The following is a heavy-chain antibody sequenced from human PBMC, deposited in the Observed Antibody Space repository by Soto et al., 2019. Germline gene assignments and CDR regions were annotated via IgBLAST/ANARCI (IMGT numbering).Heavy chain of an antibody. J-gene: IGHJ4*02. CDR1: GYSFTSLD. CDR2: MQPRTGRT. V-gene: IGHV1-8*01. D-gene: IGHD1-26*01. Sequence: ASVKVSCKASGYSFTSLDINWVRQTAGQGLEWMGWMQPRTGRTGYAQKFQGRVTMTRDTSINTAYMELTTLTYDDTAFYYCSRGVSAGVDYWGQGTLVTGSS. CDR3: SRGVSAGVDY.